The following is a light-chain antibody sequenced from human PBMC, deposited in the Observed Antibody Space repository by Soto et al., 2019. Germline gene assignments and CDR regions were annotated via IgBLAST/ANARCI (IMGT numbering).Light chain of an antibody. CDR3: CSYAGRSTWV. Sequence: QSALTQPASVSGSPGQSITISCTGSSRDVGNYDLVSWYQQHPGKVPKLMIYEGSKRPSGVSHRFSGSKSGNTASLTISGLQAEDEAEYYCCSYAGRSTWVFGGGTKLTVL. CDR2: EGS. V-gene: IGLV2-23*01. CDR1: SRDVGNYDL. J-gene: IGLJ3*02.